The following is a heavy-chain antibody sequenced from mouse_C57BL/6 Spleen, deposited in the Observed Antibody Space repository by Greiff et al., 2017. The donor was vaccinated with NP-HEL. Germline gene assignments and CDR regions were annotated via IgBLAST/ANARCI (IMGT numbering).Heavy chain of an antibody. Sequence: QVQLKQSGPELVKPGASVKISCKASGYAFSSSWMNWVKQRPGKGLEWIGRIYPGDGDTNYNGKFKGKATLTADKSSSTAYMQLSSLTSEDSAVYFCAREARLTGPFDYWGQGTTLTVSS. CDR2: IYPGDGDT. CDR1: GYAFSSSW. J-gene: IGHJ2*01. CDR3: AREARLTGPFDY. V-gene: IGHV1-82*01. D-gene: IGHD4-1*01.